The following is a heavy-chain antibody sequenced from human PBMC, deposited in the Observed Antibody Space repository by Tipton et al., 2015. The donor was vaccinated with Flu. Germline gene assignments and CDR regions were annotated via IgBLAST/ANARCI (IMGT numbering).Heavy chain of an antibody. J-gene: IGHJ4*02. D-gene: IGHD1-1*01. CDR1: GYTFTGYF. CDR2: INPSSGVP. Sequence: QLVQSGPEVKKPGASVRVSCTTSGYTFTGYFIHWVRQAPGQGLEWVGRINPSSGVPNYAQQFQGRVTMTRDTSITTVYMELSGLSSGDTAIYFCARVGNWNDLDYWGPGTLVNVSS. CDR3: ARVGNWNDLDY. V-gene: IGHV1-2*06.